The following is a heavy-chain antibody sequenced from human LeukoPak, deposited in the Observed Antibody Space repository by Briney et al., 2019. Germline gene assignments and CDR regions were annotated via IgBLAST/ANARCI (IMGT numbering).Heavy chain of an antibody. Sequence: SETLSLTCTVSGGSISSSSYYWGWIRQPPGKGLEWIGSIYYSGSTYYNPSLKSRVTISVDTSKNQFSLKLSSVTAADTAVYYCASQYYYDSSGYYHLNWFDPWGQGTLVTVSS. CDR3: ASQYYYDSSGYYHLNWFDP. J-gene: IGHJ5*02. V-gene: IGHV4-39*01. CDR2: IYYSGST. D-gene: IGHD3-22*01. CDR1: GGSISSSSYY.